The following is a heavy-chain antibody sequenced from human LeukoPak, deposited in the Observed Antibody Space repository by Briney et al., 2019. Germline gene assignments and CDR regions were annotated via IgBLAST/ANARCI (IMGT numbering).Heavy chain of an antibody. D-gene: IGHD4-17*01. Sequence: NPSQTLSLTCTVSGGSISGGNYYWNWIRQPAGKGLEWIGRIYTSGSTNYNPSLKSRVTISVDTSKNQFSLKLSSVTAADTAVYYCARGGTYYGDYFGWFDPWGQGTLVTVSS. CDR1: GGSISGGNYY. CDR2: IYTSGST. V-gene: IGHV4-61*02. CDR3: ARGGTYYGDYFGWFDP. J-gene: IGHJ5*02.